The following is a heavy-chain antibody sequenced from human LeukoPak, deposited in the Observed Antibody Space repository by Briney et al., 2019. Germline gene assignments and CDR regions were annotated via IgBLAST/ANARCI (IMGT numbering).Heavy chain of an antibody. D-gene: IGHD2-21*02. V-gene: IGHV3-66*01. Sequence: GGSLRLSCAASGFTLSSNYMSWVRQAPGKGLEWVSVIYSGGGTYYADSVKGRFTISRDNSMNTVYLQMNSLRAEDTAAYYCATETDDYWGQGTLVTVSS. CDR1: GFTLSSNY. CDR2: IYSGGGT. J-gene: IGHJ4*02. CDR3: ATETDDY.